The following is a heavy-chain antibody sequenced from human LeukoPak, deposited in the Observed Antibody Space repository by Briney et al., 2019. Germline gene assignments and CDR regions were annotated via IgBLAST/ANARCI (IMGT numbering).Heavy chain of an antibody. V-gene: IGHV4-59*01. CDR2: IYYSGST. Sequence: SETLSLTCTVSGGSISSYYWSWIRQPPGKGLEWIGYIYYSGSTNYNPSLKSRVTISVDTSKNQFSLKLSSVTAADTAVYYCAREREYCSGGSCQYYFDYWGQGTLVTVSS. D-gene: IGHD2-15*01. J-gene: IGHJ4*02. CDR1: GGSISSYY. CDR3: AREREYCSGGSCQYYFDY.